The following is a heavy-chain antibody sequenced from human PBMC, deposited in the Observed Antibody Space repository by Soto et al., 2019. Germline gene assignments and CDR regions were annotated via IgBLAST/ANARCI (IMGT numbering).Heavy chain of an antibody. CDR2: MNPNSGNT. J-gene: IGHJ4*02. Sequence: QVQLVQSGAEVKKPGASVKVSCKASGYTFTSYDINWVRQATGQGLEWMGWMNPNSGNTGYAQKFQGRVTMTRNTSISTAYMELSCLRSEDTAVYYCARGVRIAAAGCGAREQYYFDYWGQGTLVTVSS. V-gene: IGHV1-8*01. D-gene: IGHD6-13*01. CDR3: ARGVRIAAAGCGAREQYYFDY. CDR1: GYTFTSYD.